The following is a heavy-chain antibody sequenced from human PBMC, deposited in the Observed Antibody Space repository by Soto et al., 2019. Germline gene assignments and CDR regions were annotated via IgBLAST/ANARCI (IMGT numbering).Heavy chain of an antibody. Sequence: GASVKVSCKASGYTFTSYYMHWVRQAPGQGLEWMGIINPRGGSLSYAQKFQDRFTMTRDTSTSTVYMEVSSLRSEDTAVYYCARGGYYDSSAYIGGDYGMDVWGQGTTVTVSS. V-gene: IGHV1-46*01. D-gene: IGHD3-22*01. J-gene: IGHJ6*02. CDR1: GYTFTSYY. CDR3: ARGGYYDSSAYIGGDYGMDV. CDR2: INPRGGSL.